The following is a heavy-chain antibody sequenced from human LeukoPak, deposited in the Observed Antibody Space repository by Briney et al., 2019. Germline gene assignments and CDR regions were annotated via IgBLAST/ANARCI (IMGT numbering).Heavy chain of an antibody. D-gene: IGHD3-22*01. CDR3: ARGPPYYYDSSGYTPGAFDI. J-gene: IGHJ3*02. CDR2: IYHSGST. V-gene: IGHV4-30-2*01. Sequence: SETLSLTCTVAGGSISSGGYYWSWIRQPPGKGLEWIGYIYHSGSTYYNPSLKSRVTISVDRSKNQFSLKLSSATAADTAVYYCARGPPYYYDSSGYTPGAFDIWGQGTMVTVSS. CDR1: GGSISSGGYY.